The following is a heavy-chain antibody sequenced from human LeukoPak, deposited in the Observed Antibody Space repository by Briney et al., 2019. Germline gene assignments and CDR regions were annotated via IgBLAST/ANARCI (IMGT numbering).Heavy chain of an antibody. CDR3: AIDQRSLTRSWYTGY. J-gene: IGHJ4*02. Sequence: ASVKVSCKASGYTFTGYHIHWVRQAPGQGLEWMGRINPYSGDTNFAQKFQGRVTMTRDTSITTAYMDLSSLTPDDTAVYFCAIDQRSLTRSWYTGYWGQGNQVTVSS. V-gene: IGHV1-2*06. CDR2: INPYSGDT. CDR1: GYTFTGYH. D-gene: IGHD6-13*01.